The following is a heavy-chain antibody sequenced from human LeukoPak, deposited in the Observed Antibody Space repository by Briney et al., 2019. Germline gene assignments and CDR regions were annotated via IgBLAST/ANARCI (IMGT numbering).Heavy chain of an antibody. CDR3: ARSKRRASYYYDSSGSSYFDY. CDR2: INHSGST. D-gene: IGHD3-22*01. Sequence: SETLSLTCTVSGGSISSYYWSWIRQPPGKGLEWIGEINHSGSTNYNPSLKSRVTISVDTSKNQFSLKLSSVTAADTAVYYCARSKRRASYYYDSSGSSYFDYWGQGTLVTVSS. V-gene: IGHV4-34*01. CDR1: GGSISSYY. J-gene: IGHJ4*02.